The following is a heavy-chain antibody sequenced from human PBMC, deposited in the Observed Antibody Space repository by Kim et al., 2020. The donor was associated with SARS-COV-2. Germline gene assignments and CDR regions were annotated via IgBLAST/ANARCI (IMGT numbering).Heavy chain of an antibody. D-gene: IGHD6-13*01. Sequence: SQTLSLTCAISGDSVSSNSAAWNWIRQSPSRGLEWLGRTYYRSKWYNDYAVSVKSRITINPDTSKNQFSLQLNSVTPEDTAVYYCARDGQELSSSWYPEYYYYYGMDVWGQGTTVTVSS. CDR1: GDSVSSNSAA. J-gene: IGHJ6*02. CDR3: ARDGQELSSSWYPEYYYYYGMDV. CDR2: TYYRSKWYN. V-gene: IGHV6-1*01.